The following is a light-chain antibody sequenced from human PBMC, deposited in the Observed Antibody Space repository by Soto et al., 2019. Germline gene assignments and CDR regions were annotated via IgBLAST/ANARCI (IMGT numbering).Light chain of an antibody. CDR2: DTS. V-gene: IGKV3-11*01. CDR3: QQYGSSPLT. CDR1: QSVSSS. Sequence: EIELTQSPATLSLSPGERATLSCRASQSVSSSSAWYQQKHGQAPRLLISDTSNRATGIPARFSGSGSGTDFTLTISSLEPEDFAVYYCQQYGSSPLTFGPGTKVDIK. J-gene: IGKJ3*01.